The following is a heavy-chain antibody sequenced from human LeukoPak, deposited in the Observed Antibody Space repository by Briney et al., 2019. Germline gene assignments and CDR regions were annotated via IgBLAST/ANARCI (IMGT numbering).Heavy chain of an antibody. CDR1: GFTFSSYA. Sequence: GRSLRLSCAASGFTFSSYAMHWVRQAPGKGLEWVAVISYEGSNKYYADSVKGRFTISRDNSKNTLYLQMNSLRAEDTAVYYCARDRRVAAAGEGFDYWGQGTLVTVSS. J-gene: IGHJ4*02. V-gene: IGHV3-30-3*01. D-gene: IGHD6-13*01. CDR3: ARDRRVAAAGEGFDY. CDR2: ISYEGSNK.